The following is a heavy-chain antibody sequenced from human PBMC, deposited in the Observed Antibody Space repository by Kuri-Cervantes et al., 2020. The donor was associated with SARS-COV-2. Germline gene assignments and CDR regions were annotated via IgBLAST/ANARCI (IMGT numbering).Heavy chain of an antibody. Sequence: SCTVSGGSISSGSYYWSWIRQPAGKGLEWIGRVYVSGTTSYNPSLKSRLTISTDTSRNQFSLRLNSVTAADTAVYYCARDRKTVGWYFDLWGRGTLVTVSS. V-gene: IGHV4-61*02. CDR2: VYVSGTT. J-gene: IGHJ2*01. D-gene: IGHD4-11*01. CDR1: GGSISSGSYY. CDR3: ARDRKTVGWYFDL.